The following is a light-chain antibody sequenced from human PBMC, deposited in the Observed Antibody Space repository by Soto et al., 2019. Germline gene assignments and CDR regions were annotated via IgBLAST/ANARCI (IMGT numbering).Light chain of an antibody. CDR3: SSHTGSSNFYV. V-gene: IGLV2-8*01. Sequence: QSVLTQPPSGTGFPGQSVAISCTGTSSDGGGYNYVSWYQQEPGKAPKLMIYEVTKRPSGVPDRFSGSKSGNTASLTVSGLQAEDEADYYCSSHTGSSNFYVFGTGTKVTVL. CDR2: EVT. J-gene: IGLJ1*01. CDR1: SSDGGGYNY.